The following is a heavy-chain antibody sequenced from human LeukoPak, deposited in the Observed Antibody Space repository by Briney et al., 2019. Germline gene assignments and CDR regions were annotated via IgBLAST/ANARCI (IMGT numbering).Heavy chain of an antibody. Sequence: PSQTLSLTCTVSGGSISSGSYYWSWIRQPAGQGLEWIGRIYTSGSTNYNPSLKRRVTISVDTSKNQFSLKLSSVTAADTAVYYCAREGYGVYYYYYMDVWGKGTTVTVSS. CDR2: IYTSGST. V-gene: IGHV4-61*02. D-gene: IGHD4-17*01. CDR3: AREGYGVYYYYYMDV. J-gene: IGHJ6*03. CDR1: GGSISSGSYY.